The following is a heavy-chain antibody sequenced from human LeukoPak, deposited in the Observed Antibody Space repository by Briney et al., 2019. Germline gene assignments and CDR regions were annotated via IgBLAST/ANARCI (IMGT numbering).Heavy chain of an antibody. CDR1: GYTFTGYY. CDR3: ARAPTSGSYYYYGMDV. CDR2: INPNSGGT. V-gene: IGHV1-2*06. D-gene: IGHD1-26*01. Sequence: ASVKVSCKASGYTFTGYYIHWVRQAPGQGLEWMGRINPNSGGTNYAQKFQGRVTMTRDTSISTAYMELSRLRSDDTAVYYCARAPTSGSYYYYGMDVWGQGTTVTVSS. J-gene: IGHJ6*02.